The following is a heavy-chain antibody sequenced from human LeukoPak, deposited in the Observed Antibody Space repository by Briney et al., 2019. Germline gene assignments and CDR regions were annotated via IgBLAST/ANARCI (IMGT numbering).Heavy chain of an antibody. CDR2: MYHSGST. V-gene: IGHV4-31*03. CDR1: GGSISSGGYY. Sequence: PSQTLSLTCTVSGGSISSGGYYWSWIRQHPGKGLEWIGYMYHSGSTYYNPSLKSRVTISGDTSKNQFSLKLSSVTAADTAVYYCARVLTYSSIYYMDVWGKATTVTVSS. CDR3: ARVLTYSSIYYMDV. D-gene: IGHD6-13*01. J-gene: IGHJ6*03.